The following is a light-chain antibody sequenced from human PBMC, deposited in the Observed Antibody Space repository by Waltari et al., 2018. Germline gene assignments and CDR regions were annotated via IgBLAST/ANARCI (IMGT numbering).Light chain of an antibody. CDR2: GAS. Sequence: EIVLTQSPGTLSLSPGERATLSCRASQSVSSSYLACYQQKPGQAPGLLIYGASSRATGIPGRVGGSGSVTDFTLTISRLEPEDFAVYYCQQYGSSPLLTFGGGTKVEIK. J-gene: IGKJ4*01. CDR1: QSVSSSY. CDR3: QQYGSSPLLT. V-gene: IGKV3-20*01.